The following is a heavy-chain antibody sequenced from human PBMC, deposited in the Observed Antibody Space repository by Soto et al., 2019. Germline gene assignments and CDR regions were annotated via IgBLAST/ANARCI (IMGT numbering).Heavy chain of an antibody. J-gene: IGHJ6*02. Sequence: PGGSLRLSCAASGFTFSSYGMHWVRQAPGKGLEWVAVISYDGRNKYYADAVKGRFTISRDNSKNTLYLQMSSLRAEDTAVYYCVKDGSSGWPYFYDMDVWGQGTTVTV. CDR2: ISYDGRNK. V-gene: IGHV3-30*18. D-gene: IGHD6-19*01. CDR3: VKDGSSGWPYFYDMDV. CDR1: GFTFSSYG.